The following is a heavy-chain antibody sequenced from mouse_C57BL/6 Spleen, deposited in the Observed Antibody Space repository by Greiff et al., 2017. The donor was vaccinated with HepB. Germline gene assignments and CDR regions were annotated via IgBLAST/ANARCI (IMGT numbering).Heavy chain of an antibody. CDR2: IYPSDSET. CDR1: GYTFTSYW. Sequence: QVQLQQSGAELVRPGSSVKLSCKASGYTFTSYWMDWVKQRPGQGLEWIGNIYPSDSETHYNQKFKDKATLTVDKSSSTAYMQLSSLTSEDSAVYYCARRGRTTMVKGYFDYWGQGTTLTVSS. D-gene: IGHD2-13*01. CDR3: ARRGRTTMVKGYFDY. J-gene: IGHJ2*01. V-gene: IGHV1-61*01.